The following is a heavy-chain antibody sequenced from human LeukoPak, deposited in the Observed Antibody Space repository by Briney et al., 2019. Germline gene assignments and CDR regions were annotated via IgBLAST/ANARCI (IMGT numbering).Heavy chain of an antibody. CDR3: TRDLRNKGLDP. CDR2: INGVGTAT. V-gene: IGHV3-74*01. J-gene: IGHJ5*02. Sequence: GGSLRLSCAASGFTFNEFWMFWVRQVPGKGLMWVSRINGVGTATTYADTVKGRFTISRGNAKKTLYLQMNGLRDEDTAIYYCTRDLRNKGLDPWGQGTLVTVSS. D-gene: IGHD2/OR15-2a*01. CDR1: GFTFNEFW.